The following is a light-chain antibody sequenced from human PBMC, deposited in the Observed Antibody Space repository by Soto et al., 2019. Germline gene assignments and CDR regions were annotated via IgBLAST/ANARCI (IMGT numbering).Light chain of an antibody. Sequence: EIVMTQSPATLSVSPLEIATFSFKASRSVRSNLAWYQQKPGQAPRLLISGASTRATGITDRFSGSGSGTEFTLTINSLQSEDFAVYYCQQYNYCPGTFGQGTKVDIK. CDR2: GAS. CDR1: RSVRSN. J-gene: IGKJ1*01. V-gene: IGKV3-15*01. CDR3: QQYNYCPGT.